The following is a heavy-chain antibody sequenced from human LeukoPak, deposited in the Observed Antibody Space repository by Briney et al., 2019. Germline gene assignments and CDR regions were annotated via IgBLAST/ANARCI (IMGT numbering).Heavy chain of an antibody. CDR3: AKDIRPQQLVDEYYFDY. V-gene: IGHV3-23*01. J-gene: IGHJ4*02. D-gene: IGHD6-13*01. CDR2: ISGSGGST. CDR1: GFTFSSYA. Sequence: GGSLRLSCAASGFTFSSYAMSWVRQAPGKGLEWVSAISGSGGSTYYADSVKGRFTISRDNAKNSLYLQMNSLRAEDTALYYCAKDIRPQQLVDEYYFDYWGQGTLVTVSS.